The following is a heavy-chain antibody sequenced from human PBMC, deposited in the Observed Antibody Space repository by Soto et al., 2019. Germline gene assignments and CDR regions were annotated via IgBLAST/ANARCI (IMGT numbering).Heavy chain of an antibody. Sequence: QVQLVESGGGVVQPGRSLRLSCAASGFSFSSYAMHWVRQAPGKGLEWVALISYDGSNKYYADSVKGRFTISRDNSKNTLYLQMNSLRAEDTAVYHCARASFYDRSGGGLLPLWNWGQGTLVTVSS. CDR3: ARASFYDRSGGGLLPLWN. CDR1: GFSFSSYA. CDR2: ISYDGSNK. D-gene: IGHD3-22*01. J-gene: IGHJ4*02. V-gene: IGHV3-30-3*01.